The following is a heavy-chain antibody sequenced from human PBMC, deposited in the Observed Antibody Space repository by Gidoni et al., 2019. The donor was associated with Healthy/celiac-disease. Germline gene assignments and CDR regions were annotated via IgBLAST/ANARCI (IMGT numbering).Heavy chain of an antibody. CDR3: ASTHRVYRGNIAAAAPVRNWFDP. CDR2: INHSGST. V-gene: IGHV4-34*01. D-gene: IGHD6-13*01. J-gene: IGHJ5*02. CDR1: GGCFSGDY. Sequence: QVQLQQWGAGRLKPAENLSLTCAVYGGCFSGDYWSWIRQPPGKGLAWIVVINHSGSTNDNPSPKSRVTISVDTSKNQFSRKLSSGPASDTAAYYCASTHRVYRGNIAAAAPVRNWFDPWRQATLVTVSS.